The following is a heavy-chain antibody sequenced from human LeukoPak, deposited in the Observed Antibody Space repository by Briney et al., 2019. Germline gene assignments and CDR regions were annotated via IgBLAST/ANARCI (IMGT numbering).Heavy chain of an antibody. CDR1: GGSISSSSYY. D-gene: IGHD1-26*01. CDR2: IYYSGST. V-gene: IGHV4-39*07. J-gene: IGHJ3*02. Sequence: ETLSLTCTVSGGSISSSSYYWGWIRQPPGKGLEWIGSIYYSGSTYYNPSLKSRVTISVDTSKNQFSLKLSSVTAADTAVYYCARDSPPQRWEPRCWDIWGQGTMVTVSS. CDR3: ARDSPPQRWEPRCWDI.